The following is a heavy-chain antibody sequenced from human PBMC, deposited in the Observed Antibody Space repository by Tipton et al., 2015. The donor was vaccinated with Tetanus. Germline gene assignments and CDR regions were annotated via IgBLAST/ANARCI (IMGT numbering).Heavy chain of an antibody. J-gene: IGHJ2*01. V-gene: IGHV4-34*01. CDR1: GGSFSGYY. D-gene: IGHD1-26*01. CDR3: ARSAWRAPTFWYFDL. Sequence: LRLSCAVYGGSFSGYYCTWIRQSPGKGLEWIGEIHPSGSVNYNPSLKSRVTILLDTSENQFSLKLSSVTGADTAVYYCARSAWRAPTFWYFDLWGRGSLVTVSS. CDR2: IHPSGSV.